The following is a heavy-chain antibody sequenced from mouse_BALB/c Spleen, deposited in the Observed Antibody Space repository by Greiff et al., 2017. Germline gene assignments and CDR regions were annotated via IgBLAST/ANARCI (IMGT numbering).Heavy chain of an antibody. J-gene: IGHJ3*01. V-gene: IGHV5-6-5*01. CDR1: GFTFSSYA. D-gene: IGHD2-4*01. Sequence: EVQLVESGGGLVKPGGSLKLSCAASGFTFSSYAMSWVRQTPEKRLEWVASISSGGSTYYPDSVKGRFTISRDNARNILYLQMSSLRSEDTAMYYCARGLIYYDYDRFAYWGQGTLVTVSA. CDR3: ARGLIYYDYDRFAY. CDR2: ISSGGST.